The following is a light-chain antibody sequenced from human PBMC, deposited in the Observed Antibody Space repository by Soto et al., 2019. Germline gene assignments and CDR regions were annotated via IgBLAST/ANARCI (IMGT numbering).Light chain of an antibody. CDR1: QTISSW. Sequence: DIQMTQSPSTLSGSVGDRVTITCRASQTISSWLAWYQQKPGKAPKLLIYKASTLKSGVPSRFSGSGSGTDFTLTISSLQPEDFATYYCQHTYTTPITFGQGTRLETK. CDR3: QHTYTTPIT. CDR2: KAS. J-gene: IGKJ5*01. V-gene: IGKV1-5*03.